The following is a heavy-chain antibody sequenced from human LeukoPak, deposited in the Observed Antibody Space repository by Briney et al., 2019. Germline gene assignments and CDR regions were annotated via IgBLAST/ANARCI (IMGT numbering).Heavy chain of an antibody. J-gene: IGHJ6*03. D-gene: IGHD6-19*01. Sequence: PGGSLRLSCAASGFTFSSYWMSWVRQAPGKGLEWVANIKQDGSEKYYVDSVKGRFTISRDNAKNSLYLQMNSLRAEDTAVYYCARYSSGWYAAYYYYMDVWGKGTTVTVSS. CDR2: IKQDGSEK. CDR3: ARYSSGWYAAYYYYMDV. CDR1: GFTFSSYW. V-gene: IGHV3-7*01.